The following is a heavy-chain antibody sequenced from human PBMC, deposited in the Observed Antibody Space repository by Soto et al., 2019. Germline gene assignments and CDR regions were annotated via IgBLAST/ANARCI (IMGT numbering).Heavy chain of an antibody. D-gene: IGHD2-15*01. J-gene: IGHJ4*02. CDR1: GGSINSYY. Sequence: QVQLQESGPGLVKPSETLSLTCTVSGGSINSYYWSWIRQSPEKGLEWIGYIYGSGSTNYNPSLKRRGTISVDTSNNHFSLSLASVTAADTAVYYCAAAPRYWGQGALVTVSS. CDR2: IYGSGST. CDR3: AAAPRY. V-gene: IGHV4-59*01.